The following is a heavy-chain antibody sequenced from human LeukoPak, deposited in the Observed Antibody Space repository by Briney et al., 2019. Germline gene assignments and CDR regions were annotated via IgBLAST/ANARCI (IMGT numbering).Heavy chain of an antibody. D-gene: IGHD2-21*01. CDR1: GYTFTSYG. Sequence: ASVKVSCKASGYTFTSYGISWVRQAPGQGLEWMGWISAYNGNTNYAQKLQGRVTMTTDTSTSTAYMELRSLRSDDTAVYYRARTLSILDAFDIWGQGTMVTVSS. CDR3: ARTLSILDAFDI. CDR2: ISAYNGNT. J-gene: IGHJ3*02. V-gene: IGHV1-18*01.